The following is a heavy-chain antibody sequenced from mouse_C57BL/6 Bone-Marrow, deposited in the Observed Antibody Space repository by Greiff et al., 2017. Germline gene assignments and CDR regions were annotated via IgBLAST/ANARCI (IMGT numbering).Heavy chain of an antibody. CDR3: ARFDYDEYYAMDY. D-gene: IGHD2-4*01. Sequence: QVQLQQSGAELVRPGTSVKMSCKASGYTFTNYWIGWAKQRPGHGLEWIGDIYPGGGYTNYNEKFKGKATLTADKSSSTAYMQFSSLTSEDSAIYYCARFDYDEYYAMDYWGQGTSVTVSS. J-gene: IGHJ4*01. V-gene: IGHV1-63*01. CDR2: IYPGGGYT. CDR1: GYTFTNYW.